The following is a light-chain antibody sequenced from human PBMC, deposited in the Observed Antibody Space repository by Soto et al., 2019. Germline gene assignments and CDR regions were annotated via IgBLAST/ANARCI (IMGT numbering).Light chain of an antibody. CDR1: QSISTW. V-gene: IGKV1-5*03. Sequence: DIQMTQSPSTLSPSVGDRVTITCRASQSISTWLAWYQPKPGKAPKLLIYTASSLESGVPSRFSCSGSGTEFTLTISSLQPDDFATYYCQQYDTAWTFGQGTKVDIK. J-gene: IGKJ1*01. CDR2: TAS. CDR3: QQYDTAWT.